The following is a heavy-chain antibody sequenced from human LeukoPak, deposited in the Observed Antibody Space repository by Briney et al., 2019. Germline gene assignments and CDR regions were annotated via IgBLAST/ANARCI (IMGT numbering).Heavy chain of an antibody. CDR2: IYSSGST. Sequence: PSETLSLTCTVSGGSITSSSYYWGWIRQPPGKGLEWIGSIYSSGSTYYNPSLKSRITISVDTSKNQFSLNLSSVTAADTAVYYCARLYYDSSGYYQICYFDYWGQGSLVTVSS. V-gene: IGHV4-39*01. D-gene: IGHD3-22*01. CDR3: ARLYYDSSGYYQICYFDY. J-gene: IGHJ4*02. CDR1: GGSITSSSYY.